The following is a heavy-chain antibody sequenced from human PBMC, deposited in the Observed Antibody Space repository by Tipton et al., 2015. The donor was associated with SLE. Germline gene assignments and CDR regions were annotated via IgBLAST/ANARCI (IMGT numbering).Heavy chain of an antibody. Sequence: TLSLTCAVYGGSFSGYYWSWIRQPPGKGLEWIGEINHSGSTNYNPSLKSRVTTSVDTSKNQFSLKLSSVTAADTAVYYCARGGAVYYYYYYMDVWGKGTTVTVSS. J-gene: IGHJ6*03. V-gene: IGHV4-34*01. D-gene: IGHD1-26*01. CDR2: INHSGST. CDR1: GGSFSGYY. CDR3: ARGGAVYYYYYYMDV.